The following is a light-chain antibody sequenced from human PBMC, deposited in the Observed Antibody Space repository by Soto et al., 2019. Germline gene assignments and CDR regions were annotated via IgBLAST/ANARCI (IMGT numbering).Light chain of an antibody. V-gene: IGLV2-23*01. CDR1: RSDVGTYDL. Sequence: QSVLTQPASVSGSPGQSITISCTGTRSDVGTYDLVSWYQQHPGKAPKLMIYEGSKRPSGISTRFSGSKSGNTASLTISELQAEDEADYYCCSYAGGSTWVFGGGTKLTVL. J-gene: IGLJ3*02. CDR2: EGS. CDR3: CSYAGGSTWV.